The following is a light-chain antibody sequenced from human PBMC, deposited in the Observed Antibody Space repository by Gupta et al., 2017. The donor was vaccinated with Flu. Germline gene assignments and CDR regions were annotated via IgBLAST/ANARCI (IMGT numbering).Light chain of an antibody. CDR3: QESYSIPAT. J-gene: IGKJ2*01. CDR1: QSISTF. V-gene: IGKV1-39*01. CDR2: AAS. Sequence: DIQMTQSPSSLSASVGDRVTITCRASQSISTFVNWYQQKPGKAPKLLIYAASTLQSGVPSRFSGSGSGTDFTLTIYSLQPEDFATYYCQESYSIPATFALGTKLEIK.